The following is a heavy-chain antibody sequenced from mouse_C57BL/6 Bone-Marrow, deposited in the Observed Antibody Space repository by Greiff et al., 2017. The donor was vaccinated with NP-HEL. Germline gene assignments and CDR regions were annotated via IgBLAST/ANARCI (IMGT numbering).Heavy chain of an antibody. D-gene: IGHD4-1*01. V-gene: IGHV14-4*01. J-gene: IGHJ2*01. Sequence: EVKLQQSGAELVRPGASVKLSCTASGFNIKDDYMHWVKQRPEQGLEWIGWIDPENGDTEYASKFQGKATITADTSSNTAYLQLSSLTSEDTAVYYCTTWGTGIHYFDYWGQGTTLTVSS. CDR2: IDPENGDT. CDR3: TTWGTGIHYFDY. CDR1: GFNIKDDY.